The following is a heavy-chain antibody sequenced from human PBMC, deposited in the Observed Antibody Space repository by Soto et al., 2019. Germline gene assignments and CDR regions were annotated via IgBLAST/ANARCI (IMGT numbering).Heavy chain of an antibody. V-gene: IGHV3-7*01. D-gene: IGHD2-21*02. CDR1: GFTFNGYW. Sequence: EVQLVESGGGLVQPGGSLRLSCAASGFTFNGYWMGWVRQAPGKGLEWVASIMKDGGEKKYVDSVKGRFTISRDNAKISVSLQLNSLRADDTAIYYCARDSDYYKADYWGQGTLVTVSS. CDR3: ARDSDYYKADY. CDR2: IMKDGGEK. J-gene: IGHJ4*02.